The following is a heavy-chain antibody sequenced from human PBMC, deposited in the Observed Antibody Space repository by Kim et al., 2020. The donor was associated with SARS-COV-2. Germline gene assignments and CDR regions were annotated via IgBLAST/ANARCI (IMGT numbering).Heavy chain of an antibody. J-gene: IGHJ4*02. Sequence: GGSLRLSCAASGFTFSDYYMSWIRQAPGKGLEWVSYISSSSSYTNYADSVKGRFTISRDNAKNSLYLQMNSLRAEDTAVYYCARDSWCGGDCYSGVDYWGQGTLVTVSS. V-gene: IGHV3-11*06. CDR2: ISSSSSYT. D-gene: IGHD2-21*01. CDR3: ARDSWCGGDCYSGVDY. CDR1: GFTFSDYY.